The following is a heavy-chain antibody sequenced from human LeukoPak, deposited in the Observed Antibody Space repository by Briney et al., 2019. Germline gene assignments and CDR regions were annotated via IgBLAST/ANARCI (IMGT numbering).Heavy chain of an antibody. CDR3: ARQSRDNNYNYWYFDL. D-gene: IGHD4-11*01. CDR2: IYYSGST. J-gene: IGHJ2*01. Sequence: SLTCTVSSGSISSYCWNWIRQPPGKGLEWIGSIYYSGSTYYNPSLKSRVTVSVDTSKNQFSLKLSSVTAADTAVYYCARQSRDNNYNYWYFDLWGRGTLVTVSS. CDR1: SGSISSYC. V-gene: IGHV4-39*01.